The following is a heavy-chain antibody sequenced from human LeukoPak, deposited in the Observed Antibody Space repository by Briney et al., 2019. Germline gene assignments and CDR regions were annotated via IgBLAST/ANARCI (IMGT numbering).Heavy chain of an antibody. CDR3: ARGAQYYYDSSGYPGGY. Sequence: ASVKLSCKASGYTFTSNGISWVRQAPGQGLEWMGWISAYNGNTNYAQKLQGRVTMTTDTSTSTAYMELRSLRSDDTAVYYCARGAQYYYDSSGYPGGYWGQGTLVTVSS. CDR2: ISAYNGNT. D-gene: IGHD3-22*01. J-gene: IGHJ4*02. V-gene: IGHV1-18*01. CDR1: GYTFTSNG.